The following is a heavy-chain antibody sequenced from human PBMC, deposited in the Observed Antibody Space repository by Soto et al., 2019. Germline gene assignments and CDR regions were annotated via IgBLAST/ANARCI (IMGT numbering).Heavy chain of an antibody. CDR2: IIPIFGTA. J-gene: IGHJ3*02. CDR3: AREPMTTVTGLDAFDI. Sequence: QVQLVQSGAEVKKPGSSVKVSCKASGGTFSSYAISWVRQAPGQGLEWMGGIIPIFGTANYAQKFQGRVTITADESTSTAYMELRSLRSEDTAVYYCAREPMTTVTGLDAFDIWGQGTMVTVSS. CDR1: GGTFSSYA. D-gene: IGHD4-17*01. V-gene: IGHV1-69*01.